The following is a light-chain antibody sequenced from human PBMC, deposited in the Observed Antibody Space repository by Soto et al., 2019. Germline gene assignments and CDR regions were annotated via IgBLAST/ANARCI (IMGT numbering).Light chain of an antibody. J-gene: IGKJ3*01. Sequence: DIQMTQSPSSLSASVGDRVTITCRASQGISNYLAWYQQKPGKVPKLLIYAASTLQSGVPSRFSGSGSGTDFPLTISSLLPEDVATYYCHKYNSAPPVTFGPGTKVDIK. V-gene: IGKV1-27*01. CDR3: HKYNSAPPVT. CDR2: AAS. CDR1: QGISNY.